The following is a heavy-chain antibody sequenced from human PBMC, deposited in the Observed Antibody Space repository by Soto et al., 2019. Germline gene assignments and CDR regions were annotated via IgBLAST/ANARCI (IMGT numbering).Heavy chain of an antibody. CDR1: GGSFSGYY. CDR2: INHSGST. D-gene: IGHD5-18*01. V-gene: IGHV4-34*01. Sequence: QVQLQQWGAGLLKPSETLSLTCAVYGGSFSGYYWSWIRQHPGKGLEWIGEINHSGSTNYNPSLKSRVTISVDTSKNQFSLKLSSVTAADTAVYYCARGNGYSYGYWVDYWGQGTLVTVSS. CDR3: ARGNGYSYGYWVDY. J-gene: IGHJ4*02.